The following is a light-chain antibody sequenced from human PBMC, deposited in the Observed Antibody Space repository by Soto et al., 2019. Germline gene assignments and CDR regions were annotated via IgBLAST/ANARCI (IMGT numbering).Light chain of an antibody. Sequence: ETVMTQSPATLSVSPGERITLSCRASQSVGINLAWYQQKPGQAPRLLIYAASSRATSIPARFIGDGSGTEFALTITRVEPEDVAMYFCQQYGSSPGTFGQGTKVEI. CDR2: AAS. J-gene: IGKJ1*01. CDR3: QQYGSSPGT. V-gene: IGKV3-15*01. CDR1: QSVGIN.